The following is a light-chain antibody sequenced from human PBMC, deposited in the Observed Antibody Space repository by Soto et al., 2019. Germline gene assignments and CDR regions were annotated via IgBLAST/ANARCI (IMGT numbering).Light chain of an antibody. CDR3: SSFTSNRIYV. Sequence: QSALTQPTSVSGSPGQSITISCTGNHNDIGTYDYVSWYQQHPGRASRLLIHGVTTRPSGISDRFSASKSGLTASLTISGLQPEDEADYYCSSFTSNRIYVFGPGTKATVL. CDR1: HNDIGTYDY. J-gene: IGLJ1*01. V-gene: IGLV2-14*03. CDR2: GVT.